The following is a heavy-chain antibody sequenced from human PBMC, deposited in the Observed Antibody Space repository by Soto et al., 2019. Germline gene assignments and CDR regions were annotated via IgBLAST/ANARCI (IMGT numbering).Heavy chain of an antibody. V-gene: IGHV3-30*18. J-gene: IGHJ4*02. Sequence: QVQLVESGGGVVQPGRSLRLSCAASGFTFSSYGMHWVRQAPGKGLEWMALISSDGSNKYYADSVKGRFTISRDNSKNTLYLQMNTLRAEDTAVYYCAKVRADYYYGSGPFDYWGQGTLVTVSS. D-gene: IGHD3-10*01. CDR3: AKVRADYYYGSGPFDY. CDR1: GFTFSSYG. CDR2: ISSDGSNK.